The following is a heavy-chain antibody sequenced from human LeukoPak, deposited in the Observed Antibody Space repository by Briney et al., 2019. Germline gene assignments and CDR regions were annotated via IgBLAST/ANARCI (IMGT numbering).Heavy chain of an antibody. V-gene: IGHV5-51*01. D-gene: IGHD5-24*01. CDR2: IYPGDSDT. CDR1: GYSFTSYW. CDR3: ARSKEIDY. Sequence: GESLKIPCRASGYSFTSYWIGWVRQMPGKGLEWMGFIYPGDSDTRYSPSFQGQVTISADKSITTAYLEWSSLKASDTAMYYCARSKEIDYWGQGTLVTVSS. J-gene: IGHJ4*02.